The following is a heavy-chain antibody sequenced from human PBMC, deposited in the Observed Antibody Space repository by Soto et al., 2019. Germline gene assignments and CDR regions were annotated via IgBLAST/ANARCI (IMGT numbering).Heavy chain of an antibody. Sequence: ASETLSLTCTVSGGSISSSSYYWGWIRQPPGKGLEWIGSIYYSGSTYYNPSLKSRVTISVDTSKNHFSLKLSSVTAEDTAVYYCAKVGPYDSGSYMFRYNWFDPWGPGTLVTVSS. CDR1: GGSISSSSYY. V-gene: IGHV4-39*07. CDR2: IYYSGST. CDR3: AKVGPYDSGSYMFRYNWFDP. J-gene: IGHJ5*02. D-gene: IGHD3-10*01.